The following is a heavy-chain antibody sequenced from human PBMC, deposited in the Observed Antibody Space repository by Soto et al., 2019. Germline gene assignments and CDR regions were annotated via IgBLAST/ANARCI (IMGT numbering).Heavy chain of an antibody. Sequence: QVQLVQSGAEVKKPGSSVKVSCEASGGTFSRYTISWVRQAPGQGLEWMGRIVPLVDITNYAQKFQGRVKITADKSASTLFMELIGLRSEESAIYYCARDLDSGYDWIVGYWGQGALVTGSS. CDR2: IVPLVDIT. V-gene: IGHV1-69*08. CDR1: GGTFSRYT. J-gene: IGHJ4*02. CDR3: ARDLDSGYDWIVGY. D-gene: IGHD5-12*01.